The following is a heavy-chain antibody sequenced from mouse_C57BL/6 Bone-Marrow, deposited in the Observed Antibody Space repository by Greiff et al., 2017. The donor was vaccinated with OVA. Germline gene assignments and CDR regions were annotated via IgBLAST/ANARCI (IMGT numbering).Heavy chain of an antibody. Sequence: QVQLQQPGAELVRPGSSVKLSCKASGYTFTSYWMHWVKQRPIQGLEWIGNIDPSDCDTHYNQKFKDKATLTVDKSSNTAYIQVSSLTSEASAVNSGASLSYGSSLMGAMDYWGQGTSVTVSS. V-gene: IGHV1-52*01. CDR1: GYTFTSYW. CDR3: ASLSYGSSLMGAMDY. J-gene: IGHJ4*01. D-gene: IGHD1-1*01. CDR2: IDPSDCDT.